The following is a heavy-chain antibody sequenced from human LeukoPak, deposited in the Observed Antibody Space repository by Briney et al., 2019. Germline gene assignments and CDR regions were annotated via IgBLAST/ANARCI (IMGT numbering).Heavy chain of an antibody. CDR1: GFTFSSYA. V-gene: IGHV3-23*01. CDR2: ISGSGGST. D-gene: IGHD1-26*01. CDR3: AKDAGFRWERSADAFDI. J-gene: IGHJ3*02. Sequence: GGSLRLSCAASGFTFSSYAMSWVRQAPGKGLEWASAISGSGGSTYYADSVKGRFTISRDNSKNTLYLQMNSLRAEDTAVYYCAKDAGFRWERSADAFDIWGQGTMVTVSS.